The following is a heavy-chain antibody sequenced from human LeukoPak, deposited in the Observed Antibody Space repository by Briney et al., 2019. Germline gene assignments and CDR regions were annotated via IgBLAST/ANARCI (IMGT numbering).Heavy chain of an antibody. CDR1: GFTFSSYA. Sequence: GGSLRLSCAASGFTFSSYAMHWVRRAPGKGLEWVAVISYDGSNKYYADSVKGRFTISRDNSKNTLYLQMNSLRAEDTAVYYCAKDKTPSGSGSNLIDYWGQGTLVTVSS. J-gene: IGHJ4*02. V-gene: IGHV3-30*04. CDR2: ISYDGSNK. D-gene: IGHD3-10*01. CDR3: AKDKTPSGSGSNLIDY.